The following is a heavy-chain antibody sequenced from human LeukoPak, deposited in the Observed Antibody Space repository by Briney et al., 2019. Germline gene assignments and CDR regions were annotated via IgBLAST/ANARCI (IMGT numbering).Heavy chain of an antibody. CDR2: IYTGGST. D-gene: IGHD3-16*01. CDR1: GGSISSYY. Sequence: PSETLSLTCTVSGGSISSYYWSWIRQPPGKGLEWIGYIYTGGSTNYNPSLKSRVTISVDTSKNQFSLKLSSVTAADTAVYYCARRKKENTSYYYYYMDVWGKGTTVTVSS. V-gene: IGHV4-4*09. CDR3: ARRKKENTSYYYYYMDV. J-gene: IGHJ6*03.